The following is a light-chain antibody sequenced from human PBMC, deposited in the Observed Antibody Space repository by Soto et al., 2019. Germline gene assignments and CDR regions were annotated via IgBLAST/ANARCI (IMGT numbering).Light chain of an antibody. Sequence: DIVMTQSPDSLAVSLGEMATINCKSSQSLLSSSNSKNYLAWYQQKPGQPPKLLIYWAYARESGVPDRFTGSGSGTXXTXTXSIXXXXDVAVYYCQQCYSTPPTFGQGTKLEIK. J-gene: IGKJ2*01. CDR2: WAY. CDR3: QQCYSTPPT. V-gene: IGKV4-1*01. CDR1: QSLLSSSNSKNY.